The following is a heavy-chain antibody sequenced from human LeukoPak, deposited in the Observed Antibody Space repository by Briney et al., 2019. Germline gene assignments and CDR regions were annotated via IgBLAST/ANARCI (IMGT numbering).Heavy chain of an antibody. CDR2: IKQDGSER. CDR1: GFIFSSNW. J-gene: IGHJ4*02. D-gene: IGHD3-9*01. V-gene: IGHV3-7*01. Sequence: PGGSLRLSCAVSGFIFSSNWMSWVRQAPGKRQEWVANIKQDGSERYYVDSVKGRFTISRDNAKNSLYLQMNSLRDEDTAVYYCARVVRYFDWLTEYFYYWGQGTLVTVSS. CDR3: ARVVRYFDWLTEYFYY.